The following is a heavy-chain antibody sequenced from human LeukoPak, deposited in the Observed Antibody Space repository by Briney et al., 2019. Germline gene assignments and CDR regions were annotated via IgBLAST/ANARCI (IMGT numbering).Heavy chain of an antibody. D-gene: IGHD6-13*01. Sequence: GGSLRLSCAASGFTFSSSAMSWVRQAPGKGLEWVSAISASGASTYYADSVKGRFTIPRDSSKNTLYLQMNSLRAEDTAIYYCAKDREPGIAAAGTVSDYWGQGTLVTVSS. CDR2: ISASGAST. CDR3: AKDREPGIAAAGTVSDY. J-gene: IGHJ4*02. CDR1: GFTFSSSA. V-gene: IGHV3-23*01.